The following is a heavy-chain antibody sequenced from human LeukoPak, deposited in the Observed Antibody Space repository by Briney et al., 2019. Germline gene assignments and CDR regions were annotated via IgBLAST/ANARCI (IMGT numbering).Heavy chain of an antibody. J-gene: IGHJ4*02. Sequence: SETLSLTCAVYGGSFSGYYWSWIRQPPGKGLEWIGEINHSGSTNYNPSLKSRVTISVDTPKNQFSLKLSSVTAADTAVYYCARGLGYDYVWGSYCPTFLDYWGQGTLVTVSS. V-gene: IGHV4-34*01. CDR3: ARGLGYDYVWGSYCPTFLDY. CDR1: GGSFSGYY. D-gene: IGHD3-16*01. CDR2: INHSGST.